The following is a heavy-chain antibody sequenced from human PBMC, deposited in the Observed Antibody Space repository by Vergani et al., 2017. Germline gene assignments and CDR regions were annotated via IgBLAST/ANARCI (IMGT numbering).Heavy chain of an antibody. V-gene: IGHV4-61*02. CDR2: VYTSGMT. Sequence: QVQLQESGPRLVRPSQTLSLTCTVSGGSINTGAYYWSWIRQPAGKGLEWIGRVYTSGMTNYNPSLKSRVTILVDRSKSQLSLKLTSVTAGDTAVYFCARGRGYSYGGGWFDPWGQGTLVTVSS. J-gene: IGHJ5*02. D-gene: IGHD5-18*01. CDR1: GGSINTGAYY. CDR3: ARGRGYSYGGGWFDP.